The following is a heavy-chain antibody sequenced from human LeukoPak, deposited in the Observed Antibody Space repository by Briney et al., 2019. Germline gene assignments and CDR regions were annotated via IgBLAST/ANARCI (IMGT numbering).Heavy chain of an antibody. J-gene: IGHJ4*02. Sequence: GGSLRLSCAGSGFTFSGYRMQWVRQAPGKGLVWVSRIKSDGTGTTYADSVKGRFTISRDNAKNTLYLQMNSLRAEDTAVYYCARDGDWVGGTIDYWGQGTLVTVSS. CDR1: GFTFSGYR. CDR2: IKSDGTGT. D-gene: IGHD1-26*01. V-gene: IGHV3-74*01. CDR3: ARDGDWVGGTIDY.